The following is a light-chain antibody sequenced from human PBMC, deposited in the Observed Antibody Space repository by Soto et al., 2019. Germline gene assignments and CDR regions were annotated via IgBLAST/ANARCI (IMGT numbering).Light chain of an antibody. CDR2: GAS. CDR3: QQHNNWPPYT. Sequence: EIVMTQSPATLSVSPGERATLSCRASQSVSSNLAWYQQKPGQAPRLLIYGASTRATGIPARFSGSGSGTEFTPTISSLQSEDFAVYYCQQHNNWPPYTFGQGTKLEI. V-gene: IGKV3-15*01. J-gene: IGKJ2*01. CDR1: QSVSSN.